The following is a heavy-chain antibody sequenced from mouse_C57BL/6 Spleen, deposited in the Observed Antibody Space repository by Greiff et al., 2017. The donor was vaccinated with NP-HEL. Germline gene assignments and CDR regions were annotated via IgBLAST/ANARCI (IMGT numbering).Heavy chain of an antibody. J-gene: IGHJ3*01. D-gene: IGHD1-1*01. CDR3: ARDYGSSYEGAWFAY. V-gene: IGHV1-82*01. CDR1: GYAFSSSW. CDR2: IYPGDGDT. Sequence: QVQLQQSGPELVKPGASVKISCKASGYAFSSSWMNWVKQRPGKGLEWIGRIYPGDGDTNYNGKFKGKATLTADKSSSTAYMQLSSLTSEDSAVYFCARDYGSSYEGAWFAYWGQGTLVTVSA.